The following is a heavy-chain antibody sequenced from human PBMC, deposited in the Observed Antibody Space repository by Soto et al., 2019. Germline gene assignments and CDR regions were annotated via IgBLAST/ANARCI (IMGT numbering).Heavy chain of an antibody. Sequence: QVQLVQSGAEVKKPGASVKVSCKASGYTLTSYDITWVRQATGQGHEWMGWMNPNSGNTGYAQKVQGRVTMTRNTSISTAYLELSSLRSEDTAVYYCARGKLEIDAFYIWGQGTMVTVSS. D-gene: IGHD1-1*01. CDR3: ARGKLEIDAFYI. CDR2: MNPNSGNT. J-gene: IGHJ3*02. V-gene: IGHV1-8*01. CDR1: GYTLTSYD.